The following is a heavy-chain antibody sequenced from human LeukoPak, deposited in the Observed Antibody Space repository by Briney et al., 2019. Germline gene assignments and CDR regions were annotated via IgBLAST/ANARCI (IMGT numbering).Heavy chain of an antibody. D-gene: IGHD5-18*01. J-gene: IGHJ3*02. Sequence: ASVKVSCKASGGTFSSYAISWVRQAPGQGLEWMGRIIPILGIANYAQKFQGRVTITADKSTSTAYMELSSLRSEDTAVYYCARLYTAMVALPDAFDIWGQGTMVTVSS. CDR2: IIPILGIA. CDR1: GGTFSSYA. V-gene: IGHV1-69*04. CDR3: ARLYTAMVALPDAFDI.